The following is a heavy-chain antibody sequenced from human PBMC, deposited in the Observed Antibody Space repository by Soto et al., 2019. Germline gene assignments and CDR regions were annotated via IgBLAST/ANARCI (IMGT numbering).Heavy chain of an antibody. J-gene: IGHJ6*02. CDR3: ARDGVFCTNGVCLVYYYYGMDV. CDR2: INHSGST. Sequence: SETLSLTCAVYGGSFSGYYWSWIRQPPGKGLEWIGEINHSGSTNYNPSLKSRVTISVDTSKNQFSLKLSSVTAADTAVYYCARDGVFCTNGVCLVYYYYGMDVWGQGTTVTVSS. D-gene: IGHD2-8*01. CDR1: GGSFSGYY. V-gene: IGHV4-34*01.